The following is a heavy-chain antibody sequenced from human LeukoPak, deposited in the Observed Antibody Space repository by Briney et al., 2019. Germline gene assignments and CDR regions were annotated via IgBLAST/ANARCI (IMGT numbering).Heavy chain of an antibody. V-gene: IGHV5-51*01. CDR3: ARHVRVWDDFWSGYYPPRWYYYMDV. CDR1: GYSFTSYW. D-gene: IGHD3-3*01. CDR2: IYPGDSDT. J-gene: IGHJ6*03. Sequence: GESLKISCKGSGYSFTSYWIGWVRQMPGKGLEWMGIIYPGDSDTRYSPSFQGQVTISADKSISTAYLQWSSLKASDTAMYYCARHVRVWDDFWSGYYPPRWYYYMDVWGKGTTVTVSS.